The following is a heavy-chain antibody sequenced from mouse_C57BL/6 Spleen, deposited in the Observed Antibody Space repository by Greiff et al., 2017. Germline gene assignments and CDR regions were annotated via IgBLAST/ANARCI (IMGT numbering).Heavy chain of an antibody. J-gene: IGHJ1*03. D-gene: IGHD1-1*01. V-gene: IGHV6-3*01. CDR2: IRLKSDNYAT. CDR3: TGGYYDGEGYFDV. Sequence: EVQLVESGGGLVQPGESMKLSCVASGFTFSNYWMNWVRQSPEKGLEWVAQIRLKSDNYATHYAESVKGRFTISRDDYKSSVYLPMNNLRAEDTGIYYCTGGYYDGEGYFDVWGTGTTVTVSS. CDR1: GFTFSNYW.